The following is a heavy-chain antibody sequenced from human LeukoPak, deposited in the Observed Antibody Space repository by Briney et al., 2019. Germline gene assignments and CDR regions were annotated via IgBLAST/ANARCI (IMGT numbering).Heavy chain of an antibody. CDR2: ISDSGGST. CDR3: AKNMVRGLTVFDY. Sequence: PGGSLRLSCAASGFTFTSYGMSWVRQAPGKGLEWVSLISDSGGSTYYADSVKGRFTISRDNAKNTLYLEMNSLRAEDTAVYYCAKNMVRGLTVFDYWGEGTLVTVS. V-gene: IGHV3-23*01. CDR1: GFTFTSYG. J-gene: IGHJ4*02. D-gene: IGHD3-10*01.